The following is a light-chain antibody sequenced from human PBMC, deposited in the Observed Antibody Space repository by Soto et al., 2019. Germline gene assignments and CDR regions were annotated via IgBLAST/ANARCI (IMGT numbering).Light chain of an antibody. Sequence: QSVLTQPPSVSGSPGQSVAISCTGSSSDVGSNNRVSWYHQPPGTAPKLIIYDVTNRPSGVPDRFSGSKSGNTASLTISGLQAEDEADYYCSSYTTSNTYAFGTGTKVTVL. J-gene: IGLJ1*01. V-gene: IGLV2-18*02. CDR2: DVT. CDR1: SSDVGSNNR. CDR3: SSYTTSNTYA.